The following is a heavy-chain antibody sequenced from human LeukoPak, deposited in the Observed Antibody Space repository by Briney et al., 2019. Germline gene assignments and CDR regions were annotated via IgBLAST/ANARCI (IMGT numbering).Heavy chain of an antibody. CDR1: GFTFDDYG. CDR2: INWNGGST. J-gene: IGHJ3*02. Sequence: GGSLRLSCAASGFTFDDYGMSWVRQAPGKGLEWVSGINWNGGSTGYADSAKGRFTISRDNAKNSLYLQMNSLRAEDTALHYCARDYDSSGYSDAFDIWGQGTMVTVSS. V-gene: IGHV3-20*04. D-gene: IGHD3-22*01. CDR3: ARDYDSSGYSDAFDI.